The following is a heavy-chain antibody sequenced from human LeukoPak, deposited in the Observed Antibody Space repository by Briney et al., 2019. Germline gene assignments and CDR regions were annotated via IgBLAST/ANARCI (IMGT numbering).Heavy chain of an antibody. Sequence: PGESLKISCKGSGYSFTSYWIGWVRQMPGKGLEWMGIIYPGDSDIRYSPSFQGQVTISADKSITTAYLQWSSLKASDTAIYYCVIYSSSGNYFDYWGQGTLVTVSS. CDR2: IYPGDSDI. J-gene: IGHJ4*02. D-gene: IGHD6-6*01. CDR3: VIYSSSGNYFDY. V-gene: IGHV5-51*01. CDR1: GYSFTSYW.